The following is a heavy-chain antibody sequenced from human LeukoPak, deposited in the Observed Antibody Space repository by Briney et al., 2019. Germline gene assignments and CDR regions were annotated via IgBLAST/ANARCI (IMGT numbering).Heavy chain of an antibody. J-gene: IGHJ6*03. CDR1: GFTFSNAW. CDR2: IKSKTDGWTT. D-gene: IGHD6-6*01. V-gene: IGHV3-15*01. Sequence: GGSLRLSCAASGFTFSNAWMSWVRQAPGKGLEWVGRIKSKTDGWTTDYAAPVKGRFTISRDDSKNTLYLQMNSLKTEDTAVYYCTTDLSSSSGYYYYMDVWGKGTTVTVSS. CDR3: TTDLSSSSGYYYYMDV.